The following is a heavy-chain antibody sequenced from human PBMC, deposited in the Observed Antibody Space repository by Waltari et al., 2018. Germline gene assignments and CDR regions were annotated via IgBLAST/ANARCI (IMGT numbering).Heavy chain of an antibody. Sequence: QVQLAQSGAELKKPGASVKVSCKVSGYTLADLSMHWVRQAPGKGLEWMGGFDREDGQIIYAQKFQGRITMTEDTSTDTAYLELSSLRSEDTAVYYCASDRGGYYSMAVWGKGTMVTVSS. CDR1: GYTLADLS. D-gene: IGHD3-10*01. CDR3: ASDRGGYYSMAV. V-gene: IGHV1-24*01. J-gene: IGHJ6*03. CDR2: FDREDGQI.